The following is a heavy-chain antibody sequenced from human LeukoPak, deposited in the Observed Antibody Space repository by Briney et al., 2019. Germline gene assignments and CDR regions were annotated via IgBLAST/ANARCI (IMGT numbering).Heavy chain of an antibody. J-gene: IGHJ5*02. CDR2: INPNSGGT. D-gene: IGHD3-22*01. CDR1: GYTFTGYY. Sequence: ASVKVSCKASGYTFTGYYMHWVRQAPGQGLERMGWINPNSGGTNYAQKFQGRVTMTRDTSISTAYMELSRLRSDDTAVYYCARDKYYDSSGWNWFDPWGQGTLVTVSS. V-gene: IGHV1-2*02. CDR3: ARDKYYDSSGWNWFDP.